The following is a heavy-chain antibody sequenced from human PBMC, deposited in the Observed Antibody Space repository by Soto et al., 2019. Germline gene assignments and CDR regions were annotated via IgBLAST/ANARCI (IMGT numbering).Heavy chain of an antibody. CDR1: GGSISSYY. J-gene: IGHJ6*03. D-gene: IGHD5-12*01. Sequence: SETLSLTCTVSGGSISSYYWSWIRQPPGKGLEWIGYIYYSGSTNYNPSLKSRVTISVDTSKNQFSLKLSSVTAADTAVYYCARVFSGYSGYDYYYYYMDVWGKGTTVTVSS. CDR3: ARVFSGYSGYDYYYYYMDV. CDR2: IYYSGST. V-gene: IGHV4-59*01.